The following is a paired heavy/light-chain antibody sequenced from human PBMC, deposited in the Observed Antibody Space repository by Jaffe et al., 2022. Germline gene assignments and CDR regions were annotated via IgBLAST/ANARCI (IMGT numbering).Heavy chain of an antibody. D-gene: IGHD3-3*01. V-gene: IGHV1-3*01. J-gene: IGHJ5*02. CDR1: GYTFSSYA. Sequence: QVQLVQSGAEVKKPGASVKVSCKASGYTFSSYAMHWVRQAPGQRLEWMGWINAGNDDTKYSQKFQGRVTITRDTSASTAYMELSSLRSEDTAVYYCARGHRSTTILNWFDPWGQGTLVTVSS. CDR3: ARGHRSTTILNWFDP. CDR2: INAGNDDT.
Light chain of an antibody. Sequence: QSALTQPPSASGSPGQSVTISCTGTSSDVGGYNYVSWYQQHPGKAPKLMIFEVSKRPSGVPDRFSGSKSGNTASLTVSGLQADDEADYYCNSYAGSNNYVVFGGGTKLTVL. CDR1: SSDVGGYNY. CDR3: NSYAGSNNYVV. J-gene: IGLJ2*01. V-gene: IGLV2-8*01. CDR2: EVS.